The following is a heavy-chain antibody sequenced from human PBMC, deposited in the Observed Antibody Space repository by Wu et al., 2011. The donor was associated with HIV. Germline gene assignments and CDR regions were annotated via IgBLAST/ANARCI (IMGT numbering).Heavy chain of an antibody. Sequence: QVQLVQSGAEVRKPGASVKVSCKASGYTFTSYGYSWVRQAPGQGLEWTGWIGAYDGDTNYAQKLQGRVTMTTDTSTSTAYMDLRSLRSDDTAVYYCARAPRSGPDYFDYWGQGTLVTVSS. CDR2: IGAYDGDT. J-gene: IGHJ4*02. V-gene: IGHV1-18*01. D-gene: IGHD3-10*01. CDR1: GYTFTSYG. CDR3: ARAPRSGPDYFDY.